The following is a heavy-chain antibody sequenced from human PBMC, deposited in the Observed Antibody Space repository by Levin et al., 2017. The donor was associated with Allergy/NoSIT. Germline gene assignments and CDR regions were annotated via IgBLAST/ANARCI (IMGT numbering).Heavy chain of an antibody. Sequence: GGSLRLSCAASGFNFEDYAMHWVRQAPGKGLEWVSGISFNSGKIGYADSVKGRFTISRDNAKKSLHLQMNGLRGEDTAVYLCAKEPYTGYSYGYNGFDLWGQGTMVTVSS. CDR1: GFNFEDYA. J-gene: IGHJ3*01. D-gene: IGHD5-18*01. CDR2: ISFNSGKI. V-gene: IGHV3-9*01. CDR3: AKEPYTGYSYGYNGFDL.